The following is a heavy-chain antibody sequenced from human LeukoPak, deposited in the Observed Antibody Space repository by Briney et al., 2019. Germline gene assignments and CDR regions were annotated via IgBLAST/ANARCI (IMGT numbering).Heavy chain of an antibody. CDR3: ARGINYFDY. CDR1: GFTFNSYS. J-gene: IGHJ4*02. Sequence: GGSLRLSCAASGFTFNSYSMNWVRQAPGKGLEWVSYISGSTSTIYYADSVEGRFTISRDNAKNSLYLQMSSLRDEDTAAYYCARGINYFDYWGQGTLVTVSS. CDR2: ISGSTSTI. V-gene: IGHV3-48*02.